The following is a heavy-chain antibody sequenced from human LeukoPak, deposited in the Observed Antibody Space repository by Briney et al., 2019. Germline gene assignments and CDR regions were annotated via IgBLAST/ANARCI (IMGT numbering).Heavy chain of an antibody. V-gene: IGHV3-74*01. J-gene: IGHJ4*02. D-gene: IGHD4-23*01. CDR2: INSDGTST. CDR3: ARVNYGGNSFSDY. Sequence: GGSLRLSCAASGFTFSSYWMHWVXQAPGKGLVWVSRINSDGTSTNYADSVKGRFTISRDNAKNTLYLQMNSLRAEDTAVYYCARVNYGGNSFSDYWGQGTLVTVSS. CDR1: GFTFSSYW.